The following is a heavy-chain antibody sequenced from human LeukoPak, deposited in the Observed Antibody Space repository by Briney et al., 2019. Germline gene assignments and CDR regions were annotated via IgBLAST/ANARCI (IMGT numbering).Heavy chain of an antibody. V-gene: IGHV4-59*01. CDR1: GGSISSYY. Sequence: SETLSLTCTVSGGSISSYYWSWIRQPPGKGLEWIGYIYYSGSTNYNPSLKSRVTISVDTSKNQFSLKLSSVTAADTAVYYCARGGSYYDFWSGYLGNYYYYYMDVWGKGTTVTVYS. CDR2: IYYSGST. CDR3: ARGGSYYDFWSGYLGNYYYYYMDV. J-gene: IGHJ6*03. D-gene: IGHD3-3*01.